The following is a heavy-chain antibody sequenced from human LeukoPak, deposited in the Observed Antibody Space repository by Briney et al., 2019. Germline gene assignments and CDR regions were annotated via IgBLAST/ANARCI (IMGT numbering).Heavy chain of an antibody. Sequence: SETLSLTCAVSGGSISSSNWWSWVHQPPGKGLEWIGGIYHSGSTNYNPSLKSRVTISVDNSKNQFSLKLSSVTAADTAVYYCARRYYDGSGFYYFDYWGQGTLVTVSS. J-gene: IGHJ4*02. V-gene: IGHV4-4*02. D-gene: IGHD3-22*01. CDR3: ARRYYDGSGFYYFDY. CDR1: GGSISSSNW. CDR2: IYHSGST.